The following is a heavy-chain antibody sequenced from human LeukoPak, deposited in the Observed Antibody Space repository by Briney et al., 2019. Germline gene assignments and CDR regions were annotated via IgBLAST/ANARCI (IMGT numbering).Heavy chain of an antibody. CDR1: GFTFSSYW. Sequence: GGSLRLSCAASGFTFSSYWMHWVRQAPGKGLVWVSRINSDGSSTSYADSVKGRFTISRDNAKNTLYLQMNSLRAEDTAVYCCAREKGGSRHFDYWGQGTLVTVSS. V-gene: IGHV3-74*01. CDR2: INSDGSST. CDR3: AREKGGSRHFDY. J-gene: IGHJ4*02. D-gene: IGHD1-26*01.